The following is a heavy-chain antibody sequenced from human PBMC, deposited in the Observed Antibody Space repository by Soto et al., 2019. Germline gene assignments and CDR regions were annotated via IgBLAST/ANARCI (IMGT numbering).Heavy chain of an antibody. CDR3: ARGWYLDV. CDR1: GFTFSSYA. CDR2: IKSDGGST. J-gene: IGHJ6*02. Sequence: GGSLRLSCAASGFTFSSYAMMWVRQAPGKGLEWVSRIKSDGGSTSYADSVKGRFTISRDNAKNTLYLQMNSLRAEDTAVCYCARGWYLDVWGQGTTVTVSS. V-gene: IGHV3-74*01. D-gene: IGHD6-13*01.